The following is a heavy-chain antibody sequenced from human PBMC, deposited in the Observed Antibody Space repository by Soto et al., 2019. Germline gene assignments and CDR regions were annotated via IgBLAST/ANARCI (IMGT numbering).Heavy chain of an antibody. J-gene: IGHJ5*02. CDR3: ARDGILVPAAIPRFGPFWFDP. Sequence: GGSLRLSCAASGFTFSSYGMHWVRQAPGKGLEWVAVIWYDGSNKYYADSVKGRFTISRDNSKNTLYLQMNSLRAEDTAVYYCARDGILVPAAIPRFGPFWFDPWGQGTLVTVSS. CDR1: GFTFSSYG. D-gene: IGHD2-2*01. V-gene: IGHV3-33*01. CDR2: IWYDGSNK.